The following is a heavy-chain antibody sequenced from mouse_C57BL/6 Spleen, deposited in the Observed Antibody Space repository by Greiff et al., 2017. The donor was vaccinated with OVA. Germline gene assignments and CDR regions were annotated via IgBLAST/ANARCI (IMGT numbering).Heavy chain of an antibody. Sequence: EVQLQQSGPELVKPGASVKISCKASGYTFTDYYMNWVKQSHGKSLEWIGDINPNNGGTSYNQKFKGKATLTVDKSSSTAYMELRSLTAEDAAVYYCAIGDYDDAMDYWGQGTSGTVSS. V-gene: IGHV1-26*01. CDR2: INPNNGGT. J-gene: IGHJ4*01. CDR1: GYTFTDYY. CDR3: AIGDYDDAMDY. D-gene: IGHD2-4*01.